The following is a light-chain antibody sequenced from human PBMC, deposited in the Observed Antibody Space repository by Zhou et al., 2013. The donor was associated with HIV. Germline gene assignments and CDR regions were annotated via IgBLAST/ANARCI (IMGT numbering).Light chain of an antibody. CDR3: QQYNNWPIA. V-gene: IGKV3-15*01. CDR2: GAS. Sequence: EILMTQSPATLSVSPGERATLSCRASQSVSTNLAWYRQKPGQAPRLLISGASTRATGVPARFSGSGSGTEFTLTISSMQSEDFAVYYCQQYNNWPIAFGQGTRLEI. J-gene: IGKJ5*01. CDR1: QSVSTN.